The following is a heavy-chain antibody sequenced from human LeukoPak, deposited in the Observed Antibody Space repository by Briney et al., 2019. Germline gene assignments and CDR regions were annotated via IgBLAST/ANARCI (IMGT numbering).Heavy chain of an antibody. D-gene: IGHD5-24*01. V-gene: IGHV1-69*13. CDR3: ARGWLQFSYYYYGMDV. Sequence: SVKVSCKESGYTFTSYYMHWVRQAPGQGLEWMGGIIPIFGTANYAQKFQGRVTITADESTSTAYMELSSLRSEDTAVYYCARGWLQFSYYYYGMDVWGQGTTVTVSS. J-gene: IGHJ6*02. CDR2: IIPIFGTA. CDR1: GYTFTSYY.